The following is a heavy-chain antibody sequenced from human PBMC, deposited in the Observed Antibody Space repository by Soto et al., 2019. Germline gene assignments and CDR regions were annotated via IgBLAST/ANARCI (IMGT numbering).Heavy chain of an antibody. D-gene: IGHD2-15*01. CDR3: VRDCSGGGCYSDYGMDV. CDR2: IYSSGST. CDR1: GDSIRNFY. J-gene: IGHJ6*02. Sequence: QVQLQESGPGLVKPSETLSLTCTVSGDSIRNFYWSWIRQPAGKGLEWIGRIYSSGSTDYNASLTSRVSMSVDMSNNQFFLRLTSVTAEDTAVYYCVRDCSGGGCYSDYGMDVWGQGTTVTVSS. V-gene: IGHV4-4*07.